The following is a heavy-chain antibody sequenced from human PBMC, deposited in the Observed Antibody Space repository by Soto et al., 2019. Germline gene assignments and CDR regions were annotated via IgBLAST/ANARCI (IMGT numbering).Heavy chain of an antibody. V-gene: IGHV3-23*01. D-gene: IGHD5-18*01. J-gene: IGHJ3*02. Sequence: EVQLLESGGGLVQPGGSLRLSCAASGFTFSSYALRWVRQAPGKGLEWVSAISGSGGSTYYADSVKGRFTISRDNSKNTLYLQMNSLRAEDTAVYYCAKGFEGSWIHLWLPGPFDIWGQGTMVTVSS. CDR3: AKGFEGSWIHLWLPGPFDI. CDR2: ISGSGGST. CDR1: GFTFSSYA.